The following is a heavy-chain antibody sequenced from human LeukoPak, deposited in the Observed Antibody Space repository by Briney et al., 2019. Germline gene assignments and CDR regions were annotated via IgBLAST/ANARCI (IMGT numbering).Heavy chain of an antibody. Sequence: GGSLRLSCAASGFTFSSYAMSWVRQAPGKGLEWVSAISGSGGSTYYADSVEGRFTISRDNSKNTLYLQMNSLRAEDTAVYYCAAHSRAYFQHWGQGTLVTVSS. CDR1: GFTFSSYA. J-gene: IGHJ1*01. CDR2: ISGSGGST. CDR3: AAHSRAYFQH. V-gene: IGHV3-23*01.